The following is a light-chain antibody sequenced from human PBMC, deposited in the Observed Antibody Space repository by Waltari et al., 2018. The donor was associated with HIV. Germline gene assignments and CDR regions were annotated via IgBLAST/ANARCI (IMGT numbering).Light chain of an antibody. Sequence: QSALTQPPSVSGSPGQSVTISCAGTNSDLGGYDRVSWYQQPPGTAPKPLIYEVTNRPSGVPGRFSASKSGTTASLTISGLQAGDEGDYYCSSYSATNTVVFGGGTKLTVL. V-gene: IGLV2-18*02. CDR3: SSYSATNTVV. CDR1: NSDLGGYDR. J-gene: IGLJ2*01. CDR2: EVT.